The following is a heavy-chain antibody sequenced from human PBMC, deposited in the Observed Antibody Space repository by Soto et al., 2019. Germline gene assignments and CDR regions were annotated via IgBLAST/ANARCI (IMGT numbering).Heavy chain of an antibody. Sequence: SETLSLTCTVSGGSISSSSYYWGWIRQPPGKGLEWIGSIYYSGSTYYNPSLKSRVTISVDTSKNQFSLKLSSVTAADTAVYYCARMAIFGVVIRAFDYWGQGTLVTVSS. CDR1: GGSISSSSYY. J-gene: IGHJ4*02. D-gene: IGHD3-3*01. V-gene: IGHV4-39*07. CDR3: ARMAIFGVVIRAFDY. CDR2: IYYSGST.